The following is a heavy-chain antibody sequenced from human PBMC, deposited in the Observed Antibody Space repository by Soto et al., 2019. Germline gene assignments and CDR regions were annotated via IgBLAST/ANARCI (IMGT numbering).Heavy chain of an antibody. CDR2: IYSGGST. D-gene: IGHD3-22*01. CDR3: ARDQGPLNYYDSSGYYGCFDY. CDR1: GFTVGGNY. Sequence: GGSLRLSCGASGFTVGGNYVSWVRQAPGKGLEWVSVIYSGGSTYYADSVKGRSTISRDNSKNTLYLQMNSLRAEDTAVYYCARDQGPLNYYDSSGYYGCFDYWGQGTLVTVSS. V-gene: IGHV3-66*01. J-gene: IGHJ4*02.